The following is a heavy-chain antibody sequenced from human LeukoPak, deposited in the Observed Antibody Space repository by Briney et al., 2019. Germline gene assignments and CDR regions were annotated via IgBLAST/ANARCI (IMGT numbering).Heavy chain of an antibody. Sequence: GGSLRLSCAASGFTFSSYGMHWVRQAPGKGLEWVAFIRYDGSNKYYADSVKGRFTISRDNSKNTLYLQMNSLRAEDTAVYYCAKAHSAMVRGVKYYYYYMDVWGKGTTVTISS. D-gene: IGHD3-10*01. V-gene: IGHV3-30*02. CDR2: IRYDGSNK. CDR1: GFTFSSYG. CDR3: AKAHSAMVRGVKYYYYYMDV. J-gene: IGHJ6*03.